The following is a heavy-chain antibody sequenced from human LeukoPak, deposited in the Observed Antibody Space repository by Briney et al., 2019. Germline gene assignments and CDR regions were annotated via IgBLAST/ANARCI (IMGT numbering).Heavy chain of an antibody. CDR3: ARSYGSSSDPLDY. J-gene: IGHJ4*02. Sequence: PGGSLRLSCAASGFTFSSYGMHWVRQAPGKGLEWVAFIRYDGSNKYYADSVKGRFTISRDNSKNTLYVQMNSLRAEDTAVFYCARSYGSSSDPLDYWGQGTLVTVSS. CDR2: IRYDGSNK. D-gene: IGHD6-6*01. V-gene: IGHV3-30*02. CDR1: GFTFSSYG.